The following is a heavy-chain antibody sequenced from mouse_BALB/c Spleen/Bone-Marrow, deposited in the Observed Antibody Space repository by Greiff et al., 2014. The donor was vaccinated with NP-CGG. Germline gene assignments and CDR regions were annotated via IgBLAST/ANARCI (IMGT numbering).Heavy chain of an antibody. CDR1: GYTFTDYY. CDR3: ARTGY. J-gene: IGHJ2*01. V-gene: IGHV1-19*01. Sequence: EVQLQQSGPELVKPGASVKTSCKASGYTFTDYYMDWVKQSHGESFEWIGRVTPYNGGTTYNQKFKGKATLTVDKSSSTAYMALNSLTSEDSAVYYCARTGYWGQGTTLTVSS. CDR2: VTPYNGGT.